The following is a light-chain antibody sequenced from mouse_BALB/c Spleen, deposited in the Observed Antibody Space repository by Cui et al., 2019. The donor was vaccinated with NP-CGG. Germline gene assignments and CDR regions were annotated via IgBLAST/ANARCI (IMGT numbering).Light chain of an antibody. CDR1: TGAVTTSNY. Sequence: QAVVTPQSALPTSPGETVTLTCRSSTGAVTTSNYANWVQEKTDHLFTGLIGGTNNRAPGVPARFSGSLIGDKAALTITGAQTEDEAIYFCALWYSNHWVFGGGTKLTVL. J-gene: IGLJ1*01. CDR3: ALWYSNHWV. V-gene: IGLV1*01. CDR2: GTN.